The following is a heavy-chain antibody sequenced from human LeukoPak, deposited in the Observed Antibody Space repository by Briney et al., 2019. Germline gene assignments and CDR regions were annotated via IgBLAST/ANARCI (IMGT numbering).Heavy chain of an antibody. D-gene: IGHD2-21*02. J-gene: IGHJ4*02. CDR1: GGSISSYY. V-gene: IGHV4-59*01. Sequence: PSETLSLTCTVSGGSISSYYWSWIRQPPGKGLEWIGFISYSGSANYNPSLKSRVTISVDTSKNQFSLKLNSVTAADTAVYYCATNAVTGPFDFWGQGTLVTVSS. CDR2: ISYSGSA. CDR3: ATNAVTGPFDF.